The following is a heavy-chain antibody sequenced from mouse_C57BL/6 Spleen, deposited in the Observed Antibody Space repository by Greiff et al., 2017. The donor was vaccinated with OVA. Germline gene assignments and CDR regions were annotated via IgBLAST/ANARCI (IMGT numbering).Heavy chain of an antibody. V-gene: IGHV1-59*01. J-gene: IGHJ4*01. CDR2: IDPSDSYT. D-gene: IGHD2-12*01. Sequence: QVQLKQPGAELVRPGTSVKLSCKASGYTFTSYWMHWVKQRPGQGLEWIGVIDPSDSYTNYNQKFKGKATLTVDTSSSTAYMQLSSLTSEDSAVYYCARQSYPLYYYAMDYWGQGTSVTVSS. CDR3: ARQSYPLYYYAMDY. CDR1: GYTFTSYW.